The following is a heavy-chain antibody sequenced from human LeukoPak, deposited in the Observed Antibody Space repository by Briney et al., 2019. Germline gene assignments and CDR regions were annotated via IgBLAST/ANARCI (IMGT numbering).Heavy chain of an antibody. J-gene: IGHJ4*02. D-gene: IGHD4-23*01. CDR3: ARVGVDYSGNIIKYYFDY. V-gene: IGHV4-59*01. Sequence: SETLSLTCTVSGASISSDYWNWIRQPPGKGLEWIGYIHYTGTTNYNPSLKSRVIISVDTSKNQFSLKLSPVIAADTAVYYCARVGVDYSGNIIKYYFDYWGQGTLVTVSS. CDR1: GASISSDY. CDR2: IHYTGTT.